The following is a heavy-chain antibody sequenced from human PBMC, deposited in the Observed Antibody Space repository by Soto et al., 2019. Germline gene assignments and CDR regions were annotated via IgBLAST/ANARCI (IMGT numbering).Heavy chain of an antibody. D-gene: IGHD2-21*02. J-gene: IGHJ1*01. Sequence: QVQLQESGPGLVKPSQTLSLTCTVSGGSISSGGYYWSWIRQHPGKGLEWIGYIYYSGSTYYNPSLKSRVTRSVDTSKNQFSLKLSSVTAADTAVYYCARDSGGGNSDYFQHWGQGTLVTVSS. CDR2: IYYSGST. V-gene: IGHV4-31*03. CDR3: ARDSGGGNSDYFQH. CDR1: GGSISSGGYY.